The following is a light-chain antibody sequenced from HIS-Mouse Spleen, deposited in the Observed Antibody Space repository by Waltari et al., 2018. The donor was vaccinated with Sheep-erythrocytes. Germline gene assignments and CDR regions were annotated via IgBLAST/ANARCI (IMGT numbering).Light chain of an antibody. CDR2: DVS. J-gene: IGLJ3*02. Sequence: QSALTQPASVSGSPGHSITISWYQQHPGKAPKLMIYDVSNRPSGVSNHFSGSKSGNTASLTISGLQAEDEADYYCSSYTSSSTWVFGGGTKLTVL. V-gene: IGLV2-14*03. CDR3: SSYTSSSTWV.